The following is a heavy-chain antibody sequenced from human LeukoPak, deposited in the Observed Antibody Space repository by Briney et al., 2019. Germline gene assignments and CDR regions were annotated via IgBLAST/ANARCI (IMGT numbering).Heavy chain of an antibody. CDR1: GFTFSTYW. V-gene: IGHV3-74*01. CDR2: INGDGSST. J-gene: IGHJ1*01. D-gene: IGHD4-11*01. Sequence: RGSLRLSCAASGFTFSTYWIHCVRQAPGKGLVWVSHINGDGSSTSYADTVKGRFTISRDNAKNKVYLQMNSLRAEDTAVYYCGRDARYSFQVWGQGTLVTVSS. CDR3: GRDARYSFQV.